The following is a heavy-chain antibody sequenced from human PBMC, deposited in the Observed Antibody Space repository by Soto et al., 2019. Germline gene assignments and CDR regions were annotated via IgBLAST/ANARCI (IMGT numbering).Heavy chain of an antibody. CDR2: MYYSGST. V-gene: IGHV4-39*01. D-gene: IGHD5-12*01. J-gene: IGHJ4*02. Sequence: SETLSLTCTVSGDSISSSSYYWGWIRQPPGKGLEWIGSMYYSGSTYYNPSLKSRVAMSVDTSKRQFSLKLTSVTAADTAVYYCARYEVYRAYFDYWGRGNLVTVSS. CDR1: GDSISSSSYY. CDR3: ARYEVYRAYFDY.